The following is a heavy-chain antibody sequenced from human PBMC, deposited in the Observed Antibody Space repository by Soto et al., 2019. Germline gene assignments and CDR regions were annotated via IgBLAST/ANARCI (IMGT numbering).Heavy chain of an antibody. D-gene: IGHD6-13*01. CDR3: AKDTRPPLYTGSRLDP. CDR2: ISWNSGTK. CDR1: RFAYVGGG. Sequence: CGSDRQSGVDARFAYVGGGRIRNSHAPGKGLEWVSGISWNSGTKEYADSVKGRFTISRDNAKNSLHLQMSTLGAEDSAFYYCAKDTRPPLYTGSRLDPSGQGTLVTGS. J-gene: IGHJ5*02. V-gene: IGHV3-9*01.